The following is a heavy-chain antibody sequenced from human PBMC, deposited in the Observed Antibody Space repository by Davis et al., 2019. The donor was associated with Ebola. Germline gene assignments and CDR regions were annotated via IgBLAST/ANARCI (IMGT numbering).Heavy chain of an antibody. J-gene: IGHJ4*02. CDR1: GGTFSSYA. V-gene: IGHV1-69*04. CDR2: IIPILGIA. Sequence: SVKVSCKASGGTFSSYAISWVRQAPGQRLEWLGRIIPILGIANYAQKFQGRVTITADKSTSTAYMELSSLRSEDTAVYYCARDVGAAAGGDGDNYWGQGTLVTVSS. D-gene: IGHD6-13*01. CDR3: ARDVGAAAGGDGDNY.